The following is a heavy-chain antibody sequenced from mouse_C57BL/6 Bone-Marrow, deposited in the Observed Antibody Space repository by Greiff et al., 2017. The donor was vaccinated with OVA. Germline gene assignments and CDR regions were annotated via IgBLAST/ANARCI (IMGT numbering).Heavy chain of an antibody. V-gene: IGHV1-58*01. CDR1: GYTFTSYG. CDR2: IYIGNGYP. D-gene: IGHD2-1*01. J-gene: IGHJ2*01. Sequence: EVQLQQSGAELVRPGSSVKMSCKTSGYTFTSYGINWVKQRPGQGLEWIGYIYIGNGYPAYNEKCKGKATLTSDTSFSTAYMQLSSLTSDDSAIYFCAPHYGHYGYWGQGTTLTVSS. CDR3: APHYGHYGY.